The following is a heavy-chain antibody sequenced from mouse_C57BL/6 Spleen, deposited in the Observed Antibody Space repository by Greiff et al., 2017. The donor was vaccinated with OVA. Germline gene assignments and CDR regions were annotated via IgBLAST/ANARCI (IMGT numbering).Heavy chain of an antibody. D-gene: IGHD2-1*01. CDR3: AREDYGNPEGFAY. Sequence: EVQLQESGPGLVKPSQSLSLTCSVTGYSITSGYYWNWIRQFPGNKLEWMGYISYDGSNNYNPSLKNRISITRDTSKNQFFLKLNSVTTEDTATYYCAREDYGNPEGFAYWGQGTLVTVSA. J-gene: IGHJ3*01. CDR2: ISYDGSN. CDR1: GYSITSGYY. V-gene: IGHV3-6*01.